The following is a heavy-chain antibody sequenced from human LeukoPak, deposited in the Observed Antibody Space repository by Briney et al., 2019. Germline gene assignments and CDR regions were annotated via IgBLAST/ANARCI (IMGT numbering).Heavy chain of an antibody. CDR1: GFTFSSYA. CDR2: IWYDGSNK. J-gene: IGHJ4*02. V-gene: IGHV3-33*01. CDR3: ARDDSDSESYWRD. Sequence: GGSLRLSCAASGFTFSSYAMHWVRQAPGKGLEWVAVIWYDGSNKAYADSVKGRFTISRDNSKNTLYLQMISLRAEDTAVYFCARDDSDSESYWRDWGQGTLVTVSS. D-gene: IGHD1-26*01.